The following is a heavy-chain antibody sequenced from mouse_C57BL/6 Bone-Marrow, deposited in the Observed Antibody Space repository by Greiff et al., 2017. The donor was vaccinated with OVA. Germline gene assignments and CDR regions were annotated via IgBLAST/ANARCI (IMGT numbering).Heavy chain of an antibody. CDR1: GFNIKDYY. V-gene: IGHV14-2*01. CDR3: ARNYGNYDY. D-gene: IGHD2-1*01. CDR2: IDPEDDET. J-gene: IGHJ2*01. Sequence: EVQLQQSGAELVKPGASVKLSCTASGFNIKDYYMHWVKQRTEQGLEWIGRIDPEDDETKYAPKFQGKATITADTSSNTAYLQLSSLTSEDTAVYYCARNYGNYDYWGQGTTLTVSS.